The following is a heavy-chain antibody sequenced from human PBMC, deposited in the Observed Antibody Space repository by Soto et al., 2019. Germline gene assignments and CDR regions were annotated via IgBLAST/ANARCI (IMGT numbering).Heavy chain of an antibody. J-gene: IGHJ5*02. V-gene: IGHV1-18*01. CDR1: GYTFASYG. CDR3: ARDLIWLRGIVVVAAEAISRWFDP. CDR2: ISAYNGNT. D-gene: IGHD2-2*01. Sequence: ASVKVSCKASGYTFASYGISWVRQAPGQGLEWMGWISAYNGNTNYAQKLQGRVTMTTDTSTSTAYMELRSLRSDDTAVYYCARDLIWLRGIVVVAAEAISRWFDPWGQGTLVTVSS.